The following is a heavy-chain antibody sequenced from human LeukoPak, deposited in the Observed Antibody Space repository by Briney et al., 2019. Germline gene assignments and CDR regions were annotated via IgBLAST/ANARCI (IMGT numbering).Heavy chain of an antibody. CDR2: IYTSGST. V-gene: IGHV4-4*09. Sequence: SETLSLTCTVSGGSISSYYWCWIRQPPGKGLEWIGYIYTSGSTNYNPSLKSRVTISVDTSKNQFSLKLSSVTAADTAVYYCARLSYYYYYYMDVWGKGTTVTVSS. CDR3: ARLSYYYYYYMDV. J-gene: IGHJ6*03. CDR1: GGSISSYY.